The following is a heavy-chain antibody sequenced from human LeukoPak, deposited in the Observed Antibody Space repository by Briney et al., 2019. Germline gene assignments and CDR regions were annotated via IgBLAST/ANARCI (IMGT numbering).Heavy chain of an antibody. CDR1: VCTFSSYI. V-gene: IGHV3-48*02. Sequence: PGGSLRLSCAASVCTFSSYIMNWGRQAPGRGLERVSYIGSSNTIFYADLGKGRFTISRDNANNSPYLQMNSLRDDGRALYCCARGHDSNWFDPWGQGILVTVSS. CDR2: IGSSNTI. J-gene: IGHJ5*02. CDR3: ARGHDSNWFDP. D-gene: IGHD1-1*01.